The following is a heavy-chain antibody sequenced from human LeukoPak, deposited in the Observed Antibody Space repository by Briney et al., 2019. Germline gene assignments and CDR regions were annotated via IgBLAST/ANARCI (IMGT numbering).Heavy chain of an antibody. J-gene: IGHJ3*02. Sequence: GGSLRLSCAASGFTFSSYAMHWVRQAPGKGLEWVAVVSYDGGTKYYADSVKGRFTISRDDSKNTLYLQMNSLRAEDTAVYYCARVSAVAGNPGAFDIWGPGTMVTVSS. V-gene: IGHV3-30-3*01. CDR3: ARVSAVAGNPGAFDI. D-gene: IGHD6-19*01. CDR2: VSYDGGTK. CDR1: GFTFSSYA.